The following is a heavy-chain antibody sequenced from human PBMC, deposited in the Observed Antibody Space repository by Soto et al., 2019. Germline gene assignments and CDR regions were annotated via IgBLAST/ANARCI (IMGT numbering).Heavy chain of an antibody. D-gene: IGHD5-12*01. V-gene: IGHV4-34*02. CDR2: INHRGST. J-gene: IGHJ5*02. CDR3: ARTDIVTTNGFDP. Sequence: QVHLQQWGAGLLKPSETLSLTCAVYGASFIGYYWTWIRQPPGQGLEWIGEINHRGSTNYNPSLKSRVTISIDTSKDQFSLKLSSVTAADTSVYYCARTDIVTTNGFDPWGQGTLVTVSS. CDR1: GASFIGYY.